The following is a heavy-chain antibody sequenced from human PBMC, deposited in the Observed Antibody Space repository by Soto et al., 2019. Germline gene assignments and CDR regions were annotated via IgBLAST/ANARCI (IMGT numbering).Heavy chain of an antibody. CDR2: INHSGST. V-gene: IGHV4-34*01. CDR3: ARGSCSGGSCYGYYYYGMDV. J-gene: IGHJ6*02. CDR1: GGSFSGYY. Sequence: SETLSLTCAVYGGSFSGYYWSWIRQPPGKGLEWIGEINHSGSTNYNPSLKSRVTISVDTSKNQFSLKLSSVTAADTAVYYCARGSCSGGSCYGYYYYGMDVWGQGTTVTVSS. D-gene: IGHD2-15*01.